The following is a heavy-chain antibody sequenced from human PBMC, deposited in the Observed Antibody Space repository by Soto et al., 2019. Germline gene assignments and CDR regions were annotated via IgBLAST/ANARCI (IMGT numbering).Heavy chain of an antibody. D-gene: IGHD3-22*01. CDR3: ARALYYYDSSRYIDY. CDR2: IIPIFGTA. J-gene: IGHJ4*02. CDR1: GGTFSSYA. V-gene: IGHV1-69*13. Sequence: SVKVSCKASGGTFSSYAISWVRQAPGQGLEWMGGIIPIFGTANYAQKFQGRVTITADESTSTAYMELSSLRSEDTAVYYCARALYYYDSSRYIDYWGQGTLVTVSS.